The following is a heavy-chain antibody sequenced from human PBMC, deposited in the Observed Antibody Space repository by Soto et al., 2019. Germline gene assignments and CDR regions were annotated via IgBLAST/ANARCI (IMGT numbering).Heavy chain of an antibody. CDR3: ARDGGRHSGGSDY. Sequence: QVQLVQSGAEVKKPGSSVKVSCKASGGTFSSYSINWVRQAPGQGLEWMGEIIPIFGTANYAQKFQGRVTITADESTSTAYMELSRLRSEDTAVYYCARDGGRHSGGSDYWGQGTLVTVSS. CDR2: IIPIFGTA. CDR1: GGTFSSYS. J-gene: IGHJ4*02. V-gene: IGHV1-69*01. D-gene: IGHD1-26*01.